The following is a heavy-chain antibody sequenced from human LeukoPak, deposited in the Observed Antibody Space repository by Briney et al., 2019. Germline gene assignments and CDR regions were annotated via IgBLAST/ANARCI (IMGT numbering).Heavy chain of an antibody. J-gene: IGHJ4*02. V-gene: IGHV3-23*01. CDR1: GFTFSSYA. CDR2: ISGSGGST. Sequence: GGSLRLSCAASGFTFSSYAMSWVRQAPGKGLEWVSAISGSGGSTYYADSVKGRFTISRDNSKNTLYLQMNSLRAEDTAVYYCAKDQLVDFWSGYYPADFGYWGQGTLVTVSS. CDR3: AKDQLVDFWSGYYPADFGY. D-gene: IGHD3-3*01.